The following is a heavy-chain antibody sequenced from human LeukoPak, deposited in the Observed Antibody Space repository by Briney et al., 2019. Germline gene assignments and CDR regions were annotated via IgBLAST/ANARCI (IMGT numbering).Heavy chain of an antibody. D-gene: IGHD1-7*01. Sequence: GGSLRLSCAASRFTFSSYGMHWVRQAPGKGLEWVAFIRYDGSNKYYADSVKGRFTISRDNSKNTLYLQKNSLRAEDTAVYYCAKDASYNWNYVGTHFDYWGQGTLVTVSS. V-gene: IGHV3-30*02. CDR3: AKDASYNWNYVGTHFDY. CDR2: IRYDGSNK. J-gene: IGHJ4*02. CDR1: RFTFSSYG.